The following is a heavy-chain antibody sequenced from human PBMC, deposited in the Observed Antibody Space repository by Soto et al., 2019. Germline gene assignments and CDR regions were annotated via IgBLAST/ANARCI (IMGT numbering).Heavy chain of an antibody. V-gene: IGHV3-21*01. Sequence: GGSLRLSCAASGFSFSSDIMGWVRQAPGKGLEWVSSISSSGSFMNYADSVKGRFTISRDNAKNSLYLQMSGLKDEDTAVYYCARDPPTGTTLDWADSWGQGTLVTVSS. CDR1: GFSFSSDI. CDR3: ARDPPTGTTLDWADS. CDR2: ISSSGSFM. D-gene: IGHD1-7*01. J-gene: IGHJ4*02.